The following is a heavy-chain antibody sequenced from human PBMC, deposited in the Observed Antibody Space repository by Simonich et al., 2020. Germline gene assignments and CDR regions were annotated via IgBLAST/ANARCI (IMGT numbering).Heavy chain of an antibody. V-gene: IGHV1-2*02. CDR2: INPNRGGT. CDR1: GYTFTGYY. CDR3: ARVRFEAFDI. J-gene: IGHJ3*02. Sequence: QVQLVQSGAEVKKPGASVKVSCKASGYTFTGYYMHWVRQAPGQGLEWMGWINPNRGGTNYAQKVKGRVTMTRDTSISTAYMELSRLRSDDTAVYYCARVRFEAFDIWGQGTMVTVSS.